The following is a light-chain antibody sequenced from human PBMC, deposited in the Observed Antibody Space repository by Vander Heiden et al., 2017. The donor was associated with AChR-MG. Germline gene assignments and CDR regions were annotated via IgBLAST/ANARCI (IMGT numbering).Light chain of an antibody. CDR1: SSDVGTYNY. V-gene: IGLV2-14*03. Sequence: QSALTQPAPVSGSPGQSITISCTGTSSDVGTYNYVSWYQQHPGKAPKLMIYDVSNRPSGVSNRFSGSKSGNTASLTSSGLQAEDVADYFCSSYTPTSTLVFGGGTKLTVL. CDR3: SSYTPTSTLV. J-gene: IGLJ3*02. CDR2: DVS.